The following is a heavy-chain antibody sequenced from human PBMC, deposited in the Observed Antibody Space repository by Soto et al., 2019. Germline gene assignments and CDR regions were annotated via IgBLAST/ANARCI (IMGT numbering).Heavy chain of an antibody. CDR3: ARGAVAGTMNGFDN. CDR2: MNPNSGNT. D-gene: IGHD6-19*01. Sequence: ASVKVSCKASGYTFTSYDINWVRQATGQGLEWMGWMNPNSGNTGYAQKFQGRVTMTRNTSISTAYMELSSLRSEDTAVYYCARGAVAGTMNGFDNWGQGTMVTVSS. V-gene: IGHV1-8*01. CDR1: GYTFTSYD. J-gene: IGHJ3*02.